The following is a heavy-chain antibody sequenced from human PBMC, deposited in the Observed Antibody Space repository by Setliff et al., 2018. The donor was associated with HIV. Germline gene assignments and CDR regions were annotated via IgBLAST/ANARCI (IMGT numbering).Heavy chain of an antibody. D-gene: IGHD3-22*01. J-gene: IGHJ4*02. Sequence: LRLSCAASGVTLSSYSLNWVRQSPGKGLEWVSSISSNTNHIYYADSVKGRFTISRDNAKNTVYLQMNSLRAEDTAVYYCVRDPDYFETSGYYPLDFWGQGISVTVSS. CDR2: ISSNTNHI. V-gene: IGHV3-21*01. CDR3: VRDPDYFETSGYYPLDF. CDR1: GVTLSSYS.